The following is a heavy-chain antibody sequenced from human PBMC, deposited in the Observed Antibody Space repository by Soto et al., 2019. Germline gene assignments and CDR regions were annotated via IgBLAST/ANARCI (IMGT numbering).Heavy chain of an antibody. J-gene: IGHJ4*02. CDR2: ISAYNGNT. V-gene: IGHV1-18*04. CDR1: GYTFTSYG. Sequence: ASVKVSCKASGYTFTSYGISGVRQAPGQGLEWMGWISAYNGNTNYAQKLQGRVTMTTDTSTSTAYMELRSLRSDDTAVYYCASFRLDYGDLNYWGQGTLVTVSS. CDR3: ASFRLDYGDLNY. D-gene: IGHD4-17*01.